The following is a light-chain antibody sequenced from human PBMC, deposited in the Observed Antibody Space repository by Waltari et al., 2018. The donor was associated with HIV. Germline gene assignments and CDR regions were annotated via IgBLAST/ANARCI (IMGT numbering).Light chain of an antibody. V-gene: IGLV1-40*01. CDR3: QSYVSSLV. J-gene: IGLJ2*01. CDR1: SSNIGAGSD. Sequence: QSVLTQPPSVSGAPGQRLTISCTGSSSNIGAGSDVHWYQQIAGAAPKLLIYGDSTRPPGVPARFSGSKSGTSASLAITGLQAEDAADYYCQSYVSSLVFGGGTKLTV. CDR2: GDS.